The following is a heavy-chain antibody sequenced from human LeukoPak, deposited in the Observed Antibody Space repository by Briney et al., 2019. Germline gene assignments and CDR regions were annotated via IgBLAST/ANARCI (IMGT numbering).Heavy chain of an antibody. CDR1: GGSFSGYY. CDR3: ARGPMARGVSRKNWFDP. CDR2: IYSSGST. Sequence: SETLSLTCAVYGGSFSGYYWSWIRQPAGKGLEWFGHIYSSGSTNYNPSLKSRVTMSVDTSRNEFSLKLSSVTAADTAVYYCARGPMARGVSRKNWFDPWGQGTLVTVSS. J-gene: IGHJ5*02. V-gene: IGHV4-59*10. D-gene: IGHD3-10*01.